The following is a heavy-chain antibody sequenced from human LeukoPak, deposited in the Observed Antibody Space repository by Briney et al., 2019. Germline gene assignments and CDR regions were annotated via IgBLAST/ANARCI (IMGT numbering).Heavy chain of an antibody. CDR2: IYWSSSGT. Sequence: GVSLRLSCVVSGFNSEDHAMHWVRQAPGKGLEWVSGIYWSSSGTGYADSVKGRFTVSRGSAKNSLYLQMNSLRAEDTAVYYCARVPYDSSGYYYYFDYWGQGTLVTVSS. CDR3: ARVPYDSSGYYYYFDY. J-gene: IGHJ4*02. D-gene: IGHD3-22*01. CDR1: GFNSEDHA. V-gene: IGHV3-9*02.